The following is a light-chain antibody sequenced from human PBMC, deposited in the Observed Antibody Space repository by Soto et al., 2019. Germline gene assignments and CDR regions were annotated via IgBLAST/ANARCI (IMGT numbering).Light chain of an antibody. J-gene: IGKJ2*01. CDR2: DAS. CDR1: QSVSSY. V-gene: IGKV3-11*01. Sequence: EIVLTQSPATLSLSPGERATLSCRASQSVSSYLAWYQQKPGQAPRLLIYDASNRATGIPARFSGSGSGTDFTLTISSLEPEDFAVYFCQQYSDLPYTFGQGTKLEVK. CDR3: QQYSDLPYT.